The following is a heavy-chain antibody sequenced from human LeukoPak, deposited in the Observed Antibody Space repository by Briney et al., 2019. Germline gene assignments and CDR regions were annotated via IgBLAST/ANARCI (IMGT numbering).Heavy chain of an antibody. CDR3: AREFEYCSGGSCYSEYLNAFDI. Sequence: ASVKVSCKASGYTFTNYGISWVRQAPGQGLEWMGWISAYNVNTNYAQKLQGRVTMTTDTSTSTAYMELRSLRSDDTAVYYCAREFEYCSGGSCYSEYLNAFDIWGQGTMVTVSS. V-gene: IGHV1-18*01. D-gene: IGHD2-15*01. CDR1: GYTFTNYG. J-gene: IGHJ3*02. CDR2: ISAYNVNT.